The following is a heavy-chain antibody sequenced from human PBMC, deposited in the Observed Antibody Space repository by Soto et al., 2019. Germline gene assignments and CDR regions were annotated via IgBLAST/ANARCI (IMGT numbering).Heavy chain of an antibody. CDR2: IYYSGST. CDR1: GGSVSSGSYY. J-gene: IGHJ5*02. Sequence: SETLSLTCTVSGGSVSSGSYYWSWIRQPPGKGLEWIGYIYYSGSTNYNPSLKSRVTISVDTSKNQFSLKLSSVTAADTAVYYCARETGYCSGGSCYPNWFDPWGQGTLVTVSS. CDR3: ARETGYCSGGSCYPNWFDP. D-gene: IGHD2-15*01. V-gene: IGHV4-61*01.